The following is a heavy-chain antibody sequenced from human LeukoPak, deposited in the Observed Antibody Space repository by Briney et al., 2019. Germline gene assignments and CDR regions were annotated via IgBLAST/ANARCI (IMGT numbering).Heavy chain of an antibody. V-gene: IGHV3-21*01. CDR1: GFTFSSYS. CDR2: ITSSGTYI. Sequence: PGGSLRLSRAASGFTFSSYSMNWVRQAPGKGLEWVSSITSSGTYIYYADSLKGRFTISRDNAKNSLYLQMNSLRAEDTAMYYCATGEGGFDYWGQGTLVTVSS. J-gene: IGHJ4*02. D-gene: IGHD1-26*01. CDR3: ATGEGGFDY.